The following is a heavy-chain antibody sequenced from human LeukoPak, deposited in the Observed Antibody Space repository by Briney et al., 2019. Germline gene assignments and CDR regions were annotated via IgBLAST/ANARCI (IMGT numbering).Heavy chain of an antibody. CDR1: GYSLSSGYY. Sequence: SETLSLTCAVSGYSLSSGYYWGWIRQPPGKGLEWIGSIYQSGNRYEKSSLKSRLTLSVDTSKNQFSLKVTSVTAADTAVYYCAKSPSRSNWNFDYWVQGILVVVSS. V-gene: IGHV4-38-2*01. CDR2: IYQSGNR. D-gene: IGHD1-20*01. J-gene: IGHJ4*02. CDR3: AKSPSRSNWNFDY.